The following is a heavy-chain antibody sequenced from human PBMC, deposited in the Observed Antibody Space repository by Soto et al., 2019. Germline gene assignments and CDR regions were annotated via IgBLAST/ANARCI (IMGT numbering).Heavy chain of an antibody. J-gene: IGHJ6*03. CDR1: GGSFSGYH. Sequence: QVQLQQWGAGLLKPSETLSLTCAVYGGSFSGYHWSWIRQPPGKGLEWIGEINHSGSTNYNPSLKSRVTISVDTSKNQFSLKLSSVTAADTAVYYCARSLRIGTTVSYYYMDVWGKGTTVTVSS. D-gene: IGHD1-7*01. CDR2: INHSGST. CDR3: ARSLRIGTTVSYYYMDV. V-gene: IGHV4-34*01.